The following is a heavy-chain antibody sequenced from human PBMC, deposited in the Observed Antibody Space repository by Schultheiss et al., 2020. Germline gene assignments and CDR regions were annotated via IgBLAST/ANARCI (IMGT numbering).Heavy chain of an antibody. Sequence: GGSLRLSCAASGFTFSSYAMSWVRQAPGKGLEWVSAISGSGGSTYYADSVKGRFTISRDNSKNTLYLQMNSLRAEDTAVYYCARAHAPEYSAYYFDYWGQGTLVTVFS. D-gene: IGHD2/OR15-2a*01. J-gene: IGHJ4*02. CDR2: ISGSGGST. V-gene: IGHV3-23*01. CDR1: GFTFSSYA. CDR3: ARAHAPEYSAYYFDY.